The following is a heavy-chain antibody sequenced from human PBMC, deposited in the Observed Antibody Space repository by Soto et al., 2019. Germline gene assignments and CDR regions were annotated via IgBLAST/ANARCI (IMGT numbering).Heavy chain of an antibody. Sequence: EVQLLESGGGLVQPGGSLRLSCAASGFTFSINAMSWVRQGPGKGLEWVSAISANGQGIYYADSVRGRFTISRDNSKNTVFLHMDSLRAEDTAVYYCAKDRDYPRDQFHYWGQGTLVTVSS. CDR2: ISANGQGI. D-gene: IGHD2-2*01. CDR1: GFTFSINA. J-gene: IGHJ4*02. V-gene: IGHV3-23*01. CDR3: AKDRDYPRDQFHY.